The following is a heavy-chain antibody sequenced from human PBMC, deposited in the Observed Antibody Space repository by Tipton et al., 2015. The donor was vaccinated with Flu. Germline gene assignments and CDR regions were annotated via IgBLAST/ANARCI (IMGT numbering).Heavy chain of an antibody. CDR1: GGPISSYY. CDR2: IYTSGST. V-gene: IGHV4-4*07. Sequence: TLSLTCTVSGGPISSYYWSWIRQPAGKGLGWIGRIYTSGSTNYNPSLKSRVTMSVDTSKNQFSLKLSSVTAADTAVYYCAREDPTRGFVLDYWGQGTLVTVSS. J-gene: IGHJ4*02. CDR3: AREDPTRGFVLDY. D-gene: IGHD5-12*01.